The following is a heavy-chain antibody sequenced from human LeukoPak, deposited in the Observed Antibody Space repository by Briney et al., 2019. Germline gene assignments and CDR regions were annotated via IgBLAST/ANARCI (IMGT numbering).Heavy chain of an antibody. D-gene: IGHD3-9*01. CDR2: INPSGGST. CDR1: GYSFTNYY. J-gene: IGHJ4*02. CDR3: ARVKGSYFDWLLGYFDY. Sequence: GASVKVSCKASGYSFTNYYIHWVRQAPGLGLEWMGVINPSGGSTTSAQKFPGRVTITRDTSTSTVYMELSSLRSQDTAVYYCARVKGSYFDWLLGYFDYWGQGTLVTVSS. V-gene: IGHV1-46*01.